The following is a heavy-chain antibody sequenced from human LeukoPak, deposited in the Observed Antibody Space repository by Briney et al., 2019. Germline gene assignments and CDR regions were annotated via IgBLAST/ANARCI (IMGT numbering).Heavy chain of an antibody. CDR3: VSFYETY. V-gene: IGHV3-74*01. J-gene: IGHJ4*02. D-gene: IGHD2-2*01. Sequence: PGGSLRLSCAASGFTFSSYAMSWVRQAPGKGLVWVSHINSDGSWTGYADSVKGRFTISKDNAKNMVYLHMNSLRVDDTAVYYCVSFYETYWGRGTLVTVSS. CDR1: GFTFSSYA. CDR2: INSDGSWT.